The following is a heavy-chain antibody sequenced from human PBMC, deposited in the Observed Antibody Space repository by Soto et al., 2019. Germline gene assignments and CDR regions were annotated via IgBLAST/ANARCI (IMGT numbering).Heavy chain of an antibody. J-gene: IGHJ4*02. V-gene: IGHV3-30*18. CDR2: ISYDGTHK. CDR3: AKDRRGSSGYDSSRGSGWYGSFEY. Sequence: QVLLVESGGGVVQPGRSLRLSCAASGFPFNSYGMHWLRQAPGKGLEWVAIISYDGTHKDYTDSVKGRFTISRDNSKNTGYLQMDSLRAEDTAVYYCAKDRRGSSGYDSSRGSGWYGSFEYWGQGTLVSVSS. CDR1: GFPFNSYG. D-gene: IGHD5-12*01.